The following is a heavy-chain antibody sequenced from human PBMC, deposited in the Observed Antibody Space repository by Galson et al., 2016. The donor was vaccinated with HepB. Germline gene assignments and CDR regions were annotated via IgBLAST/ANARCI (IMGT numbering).Heavy chain of an antibody. Sequence: ETLSLTCTVSGGSISHYYWSWIRQPPGKGLEWIGYIYSSGSTNYNPPLKSRVSMAVDTSKSQFSLNLTSVTAADTAVYYCVRTKYTSEIDIWGQGTLVTVSP. V-gene: IGHV4-59*01. CDR3: VRTKYTSEIDI. D-gene: IGHD6-19*01. J-gene: IGHJ5*02. CDR2: IYSSGST. CDR1: GGSISHYY.